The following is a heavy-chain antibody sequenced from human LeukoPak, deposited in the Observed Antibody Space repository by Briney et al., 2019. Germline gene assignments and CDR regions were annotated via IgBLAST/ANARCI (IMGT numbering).Heavy chain of an antibody. J-gene: IGHJ6*02. D-gene: IGHD2-15*01. CDR2: IKQDGSEK. CDR1: GFTFSSYW. Sequence: PGGSLRLSCAASGFTFSSYWMSWVRQAPGKGLECVANIKQDGSEKYYVDSVKGRFTISRDNAKNSLYLQMNSLRAEDTAVYYCARDQYAVVVAATNHRYGMDVWGQGTTVTVSS. V-gene: IGHV3-7*01. CDR3: ARDQYAVVVAATNHRYGMDV.